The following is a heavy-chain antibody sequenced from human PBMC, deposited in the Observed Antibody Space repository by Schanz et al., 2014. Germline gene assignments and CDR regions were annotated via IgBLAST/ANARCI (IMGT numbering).Heavy chain of an antibody. Sequence: QVQLVESGGGVVQFGRSLRLSCVASGFTFSSYGMHWVRQAPGKGLEWVAVISYDGRNKYYADSVKGRFTISRDNAKNSMYLHMKSLRGEDTAVYYCARDNYYGSGSCAYWGQGTLVTVSS. CDR3: ARDNYYGSGSCAY. J-gene: IGHJ4*02. CDR2: ISYDGRNK. D-gene: IGHD3-10*01. V-gene: IGHV3-30*19. CDR1: GFTFSSYG.